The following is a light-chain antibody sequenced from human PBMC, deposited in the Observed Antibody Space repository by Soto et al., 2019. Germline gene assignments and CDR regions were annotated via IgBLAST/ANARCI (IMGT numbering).Light chain of an antibody. CDR1: QSVSSY. J-gene: IGKJ1*01. Sequence: EIVLTQSPATLSLSPGERATLSCRASQSVSSYLAWYQQKPGQAPRLLIYGTSSRATGIPARFSGSGSGTDFPLNISRLEPEDFAVYYCQQYSASPRTFGQGTKVDIK. V-gene: IGKV3-11*01. CDR2: GTS. CDR3: QQYSASPRT.